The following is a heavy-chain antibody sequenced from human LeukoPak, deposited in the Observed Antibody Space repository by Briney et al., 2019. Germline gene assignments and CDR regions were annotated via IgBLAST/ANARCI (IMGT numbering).Heavy chain of an antibody. CDR1: GGSISSYY. J-gene: IGHJ4*02. CDR3: ARAPTVTDSFDY. D-gene: IGHD4-11*01. Sequence: KASETLSLTCTVSGGSISSYYWSWIRQPPGKGLEWIGYIYYSGSTYYNPSLKSRVTISVDTSKNQFSLKLSSVTAADTAVYYCARAPTVTDSFDYWGQGTLVTVSS. V-gene: IGHV4-59*01. CDR2: IYYSGST.